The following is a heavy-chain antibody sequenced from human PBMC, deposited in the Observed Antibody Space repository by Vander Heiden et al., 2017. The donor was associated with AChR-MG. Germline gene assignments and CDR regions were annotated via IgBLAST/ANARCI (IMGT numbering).Heavy chain of an antibody. J-gene: IGHJ4*02. CDR1: GFTFSTAW. Sequence: EVQLVESGGGWVKPGGSLRLPCSASGFTFSTAWMGWVRQAPGKGLEWVGRIKSKTDGGTTDYAAPVKGRFTISRDDSKNTLYLQMNSLKTEDTAVYYCTTVEVSGSYLIGTYIDYWGQGTLVTVSS. D-gene: IGHD1-26*01. CDR3: TTVEVSGSYLIGTYIDY. CDR2: IKSKTDGGTT. V-gene: IGHV3-15*01.